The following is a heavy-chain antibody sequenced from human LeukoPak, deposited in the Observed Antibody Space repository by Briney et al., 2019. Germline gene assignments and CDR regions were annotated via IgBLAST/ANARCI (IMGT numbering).Heavy chain of an antibody. CDR2: IYSGRST. CDR3: ARDNWGGWYFDL. J-gene: IGHJ2*01. CDR1: GFTVSSNY. Sequence: GGSLRLSCAASGFTVSSNYMSWVRQALGKGLEWVSVIYSGRSTYYADSVKGRFTISRDNSKNTLYLQMNSLRAEDTAVYYCARDNWGGWYFDLWGRGTLVTVSS. D-gene: IGHD7-27*01. V-gene: IGHV3-53*01.